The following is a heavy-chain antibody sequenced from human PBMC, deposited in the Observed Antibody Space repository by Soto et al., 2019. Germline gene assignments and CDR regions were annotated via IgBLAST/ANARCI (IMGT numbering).Heavy chain of an antibody. D-gene: IGHD3-3*01. V-gene: IGHV4-34*01. CDR2: INHSGST. J-gene: IGHJ6*02. CDR3: ARGVADYDFWSGYPPHLYYYYGMDV. CDR1: GGSFSGYY. Sequence: SETLSLTCAVYGGSFSGYYWSWIRQPPGKGLEWIGEINHSGSTNYNPSLKSRVTISVDTSKNQFSLKLSSVTAADTAVYYCARGVADYDFWSGYPPHLYYYYGMDVWGQGTTVTVSS.